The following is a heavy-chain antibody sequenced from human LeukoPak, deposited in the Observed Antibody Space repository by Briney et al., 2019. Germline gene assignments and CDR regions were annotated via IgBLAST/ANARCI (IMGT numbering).Heavy chain of an antibody. J-gene: IGHJ5*02. Sequence: SSETLSLTCTVSGGSISSYYWSWIRQPPGKGLEWIGYIYYSGSTNYNPSLKSRVTISVDTSKNQFSLKLSSVTAADTAVYYCARGSRGSNNWFDPWGQGTLVTVSS. V-gene: IGHV4-59*01. CDR3: ARGSRGSNNWFDP. CDR1: GGSISSYY. CDR2: IYYSGST. D-gene: IGHD1-26*01.